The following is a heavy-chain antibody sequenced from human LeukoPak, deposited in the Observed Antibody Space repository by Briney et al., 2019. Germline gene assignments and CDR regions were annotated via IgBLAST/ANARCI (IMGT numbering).Heavy chain of an antibody. V-gene: IGHV4-61*01. D-gene: IGHD2-15*01. CDR3: ARYCTGANCYSNRGAFGI. Sequence: PSETLSLTCTVSGGSVSGDPYYRSWIRQPPGKGPEWIGHISYSGNINSNPSLRSRVTASVDTSKNQFSLKLSSVTAADTAVYYCARYCTGANCYSNRGAFGIWGRGTMVTVSS. CDR1: GGSVSGDPYY. J-gene: IGHJ3*02. CDR2: ISYSGNI.